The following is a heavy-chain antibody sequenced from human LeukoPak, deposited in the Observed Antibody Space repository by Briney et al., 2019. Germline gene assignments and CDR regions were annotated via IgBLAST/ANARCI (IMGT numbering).Heavy chain of an antibody. D-gene: IGHD6-19*01. V-gene: IGHV3-23*01. J-gene: IGHJ3*02. CDR3: AKGYSSGWYDAFDI. CDR1: GLTFSTYA. Sequence: GGSLRLSCAASGLTFSTYAMSWVRQAPGKGLEWVSTITGSGGSTYDADSVKGRFTISRDNSKNTMSLQMSSLRAEDTAVYYCAKGYSSGWYDAFDIWGQGTMVTVSS. CDR2: ITGSGGST.